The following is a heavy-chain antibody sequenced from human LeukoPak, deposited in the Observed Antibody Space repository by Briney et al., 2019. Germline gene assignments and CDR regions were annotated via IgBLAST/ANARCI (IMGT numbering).Heavy chain of an antibody. D-gene: IGHD2-8*01. V-gene: IGHV4-39*01. J-gene: IGHJ3*01. CDR1: GGSISSSTYY. Sequence: SETLSLTCTVSGGSISSSTYYWGWIRQPPGKGLEWIGSISYSGSTYHNPPLKSRVTIFVDTSKNQFSLKLSSVTAADTAVYYCARHSRDPGVFDVWGRGTMVTVSS. CDR2: ISYSGST. CDR3: ARHSRDPGVFDV.